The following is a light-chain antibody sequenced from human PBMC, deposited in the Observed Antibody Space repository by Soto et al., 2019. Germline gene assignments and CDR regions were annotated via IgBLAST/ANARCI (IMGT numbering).Light chain of an antibody. CDR3: AAWYDSRTYRVV. CDR2: RNN. V-gene: IGLV1-47*01. Sequence: QSVLTQPPSASGTPGQRVTISCSGSSSNIGSNYVYWYQQLPGTAPKLLIYRNNQRPSGVPDRFSGSKSGTSASLAISGRRSEDEADYYCAAWYDSRTYRVVFGTGTKLTVL. CDR1: SSNIGSNY. J-gene: IGLJ1*01.